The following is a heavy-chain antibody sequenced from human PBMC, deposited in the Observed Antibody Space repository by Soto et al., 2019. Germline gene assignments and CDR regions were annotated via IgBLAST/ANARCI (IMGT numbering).Heavy chain of an antibody. J-gene: IGHJ6*02. D-gene: IGHD3-3*01. CDR1: NYPFTSYG. V-gene: IGHV1-18*01. CDR2: ISAYNNNA. CDR3: ARDSNPFGVVIRSPEKQKYGMDV. Sequence: ASVKVSCKASNYPFTSYGFAWVRQAPGHGLQWLGRISAYNNNADYAQEFQGRITMTTETSTRTAVMELRSLTSADTGVYYCARDSNPFGVVIRSPEKQKYGMDVWGQGTTVTVSS.